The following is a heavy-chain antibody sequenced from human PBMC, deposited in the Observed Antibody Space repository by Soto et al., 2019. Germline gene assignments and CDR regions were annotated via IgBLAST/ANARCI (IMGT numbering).Heavy chain of an antibody. Sequence: QVQLVESGGGVVQPGRSLRLSCAASGFTFSSYGMHWVRQAPGKGLEWVAVIWYDGSNKYYADSVKGRFTISRDNSKNTLSLQMNSLRAEDTAVYYCARDRLGILDWYFDLWGRGTLVTVSS. CDR1: GFTFSSYG. CDR2: IWYDGSNK. J-gene: IGHJ2*01. CDR3: ARDRLGILDWYFDL. V-gene: IGHV3-33*01. D-gene: IGHD7-27*01.